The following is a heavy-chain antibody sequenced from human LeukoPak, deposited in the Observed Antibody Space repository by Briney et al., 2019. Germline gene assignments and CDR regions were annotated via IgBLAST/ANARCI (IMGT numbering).Heavy chain of an antibody. CDR3: ARDREVGATGDAFDI. CDR1: GFTFSSYS. Sequence: GGSLRLSCAASGFTFSSYSMNWVRQAPGKGLEWVSSISSSSSYIYYADSVKGRFTISRDNAKNSLYLQMNSLRAEDTAVYYCARDREVGATGDAFDIWGQGTMVTVSS. J-gene: IGHJ3*02. D-gene: IGHD1-26*01. CDR2: ISSSSSYI. V-gene: IGHV3-21*01.